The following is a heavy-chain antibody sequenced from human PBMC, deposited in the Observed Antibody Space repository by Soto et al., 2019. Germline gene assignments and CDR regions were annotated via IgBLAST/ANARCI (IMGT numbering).Heavy chain of an antibody. D-gene: IGHD1-26*01. CDR1: GGTFRSYA. Sequence: SGKVCCKASGGTFRSYAISWLRQAPGQGLEWMGGIIPIFGTANYAQKFQGRVTITADESTSTAYMELSSLRSEDTAVYYCARAGATYYYYGMDVWGQGTTVPVSS. V-gene: IGHV1-69*13. J-gene: IGHJ6*02. CDR2: IIPIFGTA. CDR3: ARAGATYYYYGMDV.